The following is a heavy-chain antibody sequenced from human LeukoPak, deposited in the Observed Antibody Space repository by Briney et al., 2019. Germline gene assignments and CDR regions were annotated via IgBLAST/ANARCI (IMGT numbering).Heavy chain of an antibody. Sequence: SETLSLTCTVSGASIRNSSWSWIRQSPGKGLEWLGFIYTSGTGTTNYSPSLKSRVTISADTSKKQVSLRLSSVTAADTAVYYCAKHALYDFGSGYYRGWGYFDHWGQGTLVSVSS. D-gene: IGHD3-3*01. CDR3: AKHALYDFGSGYYRGWGYFDH. J-gene: IGHJ4*02. CDR1: GASIRNSS. V-gene: IGHV4-4*09. CDR2: IYTSGTGTT.